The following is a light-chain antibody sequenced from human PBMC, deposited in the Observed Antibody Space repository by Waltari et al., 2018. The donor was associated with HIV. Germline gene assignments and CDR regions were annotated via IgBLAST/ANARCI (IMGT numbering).Light chain of an antibody. V-gene: IGLV2-11*01. CDR1: RSDVGGYNY. CDR2: DVS. J-gene: IGLJ2*01. CDR3: CSYAGIYTYVK. Sequence: QSALTQPRSVSGSPGQSVSISCTGTRSDVGGYNYVSWYQQHTDKAPKLMIYDVSQRPSGVPDRFSGSKSGNTASLTISGLQAEDEADYYCCSYAGIYTYVKFGGGTKLTVL.